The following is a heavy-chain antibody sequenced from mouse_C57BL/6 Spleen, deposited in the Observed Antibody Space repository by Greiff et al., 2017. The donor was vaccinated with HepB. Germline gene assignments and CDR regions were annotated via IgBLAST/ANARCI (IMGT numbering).Heavy chain of an antibody. Sequence: QVQLQQSGAELVRPGASVTLSCKASGYTFTDYEMHWVKQTPVHGLEWIGAIDPETGGTAYNQKFKGKAILTADKSSSTAYMELRSLTSEDSAVYYCTRAVPLTGFAYWGQGTLVTVSA. D-gene: IGHD1-1*01. CDR3: TRAVPLTGFAY. CDR2: IDPETGGT. J-gene: IGHJ3*01. CDR1: GYTFTDYE. V-gene: IGHV1-15*01.